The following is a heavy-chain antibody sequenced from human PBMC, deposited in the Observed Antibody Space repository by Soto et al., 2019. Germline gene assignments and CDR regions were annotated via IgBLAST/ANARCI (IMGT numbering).Heavy chain of an antibody. CDR1: GYTFSSYT. Sequence: SVKVSCKASGYTFSSYTISWVRQAPGQGLEWMGRIIPILGIANYAQKFQGRVTITADKSTSTAYMELSSLRSEDTAVYYCARTADSITIFGVASGFDPWGQGTLVTVSS. V-gene: IGHV1-69*02. D-gene: IGHD3-3*01. CDR2: IIPILGIA. J-gene: IGHJ5*02. CDR3: ARTADSITIFGVASGFDP.